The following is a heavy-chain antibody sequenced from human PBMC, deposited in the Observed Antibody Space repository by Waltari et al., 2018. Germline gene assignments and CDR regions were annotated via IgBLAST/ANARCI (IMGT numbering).Heavy chain of an antibody. CDR2: ISPIFGST. V-gene: IGHV1-69*01. J-gene: IGHJ5*02. CDR1: GGPFSTYA. CDR3: GASGYSSSQNWIDP. D-gene: IGHD2-2*01. Sequence: QVQLVQSGAEVKKPGSSVKVPCKAPGGPFSTYAIYWARQAPGHGLEGMGGISPIFGSTTYAQKFQGRVTITADESTSTVYMELSSLRSDDTAVFYCGASGYSSSQNWIDPWGQGTLVTVSS.